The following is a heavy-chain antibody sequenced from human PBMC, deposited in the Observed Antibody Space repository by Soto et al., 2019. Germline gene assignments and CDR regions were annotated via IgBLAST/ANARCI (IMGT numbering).Heavy chain of an antibody. CDR1: GGSFSTYY. D-gene: IGHD1-26*01. CDR3: ARGGSNXXQVAFDI. CDR2: INHSGSN. Sequence: SETLSLTCVVSGGSFSTYYYNWIRQSPGKGLEWIGEINHSGSNNYSPSLKSRVTMSLDTSKNQFSLKLTSVTAADTAVYYCARGGSNXXQVAFDIWGQGTMVTVSS. J-gene: IGHJ3*02. V-gene: IGHV4-34*01.